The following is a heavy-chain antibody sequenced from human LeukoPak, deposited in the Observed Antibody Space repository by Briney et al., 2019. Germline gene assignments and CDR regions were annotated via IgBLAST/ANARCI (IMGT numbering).Heavy chain of an antibody. CDR3: ARDGLSPVVPNCSSTSCYDYYYGMDV. V-gene: IGHV4-30-4*01. J-gene: IGHJ6*02. CDR1: GGSISSGDYY. D-gene: IGHD2-2*01. CDR2: IYYSGST. Sequence: SQTLSLTCTVSGGSISSGDYYWSWIRQPPGKGLEWIGYIYYSGSTYYNPSLKSRVTISVDTSKNQFSLKLSSVTAADTAVHYCARDGLSPVVPNCSSTSCYDYYYGMDVWGQGTTVTVSS.